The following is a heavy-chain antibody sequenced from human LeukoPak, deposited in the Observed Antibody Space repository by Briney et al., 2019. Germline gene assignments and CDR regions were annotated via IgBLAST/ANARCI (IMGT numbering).Heavy chain of an antibody. CDR3: ARVTGYVMEDYFDY. D-gene: IGHD6-13*01. CDR1: GDSISYFY. J-gene: IGHJ4*02. CDR2: ISGSGST. Sequence: SETLSLTCSVSGDSISYFYWSWIRQAAGKGLEWIGRISGSGSTDYNASLKSRVTMSVDTSKNQFSLRLSSVTAADTAVYYCARVTGYVMEDYFDYWGQGTLVTVSS. V-gene: IGHV4-4*07.